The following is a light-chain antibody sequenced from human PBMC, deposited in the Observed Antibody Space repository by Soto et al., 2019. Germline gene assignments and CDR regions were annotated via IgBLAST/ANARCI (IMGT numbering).Light chain of an antibody. Sequence: DIQMTQSPSTLSASVGDRVTITCRASQSISSWLAWYQQKPGKAPKLLIYKAFSLESGVPSRFSGSGSGTEFTLTISILQPDDFANYYCQQYNSDWTFGQGTKGEIK. CDR1: QSISSW. CDR2: KAF. CDR3: QQYNSDWT. V-gene: IGKV1-5*03. J-gene: IGKJ1*01.